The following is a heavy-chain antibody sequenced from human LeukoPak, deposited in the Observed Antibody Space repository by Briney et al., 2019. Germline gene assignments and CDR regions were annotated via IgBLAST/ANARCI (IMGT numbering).Heavy chain of an antibody. D-gene: IGHD3-3*01. V-gene: IGHV1-2*02. CDR3: ARSARITIFGVARLYFGY. CDR2: INPNSGGT. J-gene: IGHJ4*02. CDR1: GYTFTGYY. Sequence: ASVKVSCKASGYTFTGYYMHWVRQAPGQGLEWMGWINPNSGGTNYAQKFQGRVTMTRDTSISTAYMELSRLRSDDTAVYYCARSARITIFGVARLYFGYWGQGTLVTVSS.